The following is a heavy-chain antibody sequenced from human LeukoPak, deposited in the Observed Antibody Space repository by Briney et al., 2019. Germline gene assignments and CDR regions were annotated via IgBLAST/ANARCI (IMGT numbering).Heavy chain of an antibody. Sequence: PGGSLRLSCAASGFTFDDYGMSWVRQAPGKGLEWVSAIVGSGGSTYYADSVKGRFTISRDNSKNTLYLQMNSLRAEDTAVYYCANTHYDILTGPFDYWGQGTLVTVSS. CDR3: ANTHYDILTGPFDY. J-gene: IGHJ4*02. V-gene: IGHV3-23*01. D-gene: IGHD3-9*01. CDR2: IVGSGGST. CDR1: GFTFDDYG.